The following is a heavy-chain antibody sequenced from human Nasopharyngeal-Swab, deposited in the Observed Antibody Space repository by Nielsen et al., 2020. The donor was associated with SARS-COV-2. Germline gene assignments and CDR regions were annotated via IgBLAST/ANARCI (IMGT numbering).Heavy chain of an antibody. CDR3: AKEGLSIAAAGTVDY. V-gene: IGHV3-23*01. Sequence: VRQAPGKGLEWVSRIDHNGGNTQYADSVKGRFTTSRDNSKNTLYLEVNSLRAEDTAVYYCAKEGLSIAAAGTVDYWGQGTLVTRLL. D-gene: IGHD6-13*01. CDR2: IDHNGGNT. J-gene: IGHJ4*02.